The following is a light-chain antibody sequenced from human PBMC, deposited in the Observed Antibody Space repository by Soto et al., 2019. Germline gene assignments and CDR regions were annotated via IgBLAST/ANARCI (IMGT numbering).Light chain of an antibody. Sequence: EIVMTQSPATLSVSPGERATLSCRASQSVSSNLAWYQQKPGQAPRLLIYGAPTRATGIPARFSGSGSGTEFTLTISSLQSEDFAVYYCQQYNNWPRGTFGQGTKVDIK. CDR2: GAP. CDR1: QSVSSN. J-gene: IGKJ1*01. V-gene: IGKV3-15*01. CDR3: QQYNNWPRGT.